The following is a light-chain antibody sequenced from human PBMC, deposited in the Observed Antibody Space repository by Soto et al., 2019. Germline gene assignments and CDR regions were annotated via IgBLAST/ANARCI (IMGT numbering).Light chain of an antibody. CDR1: NSNIGAGYD. CDR2: GNS. Sequence: QSVLTQPPSVSAAPGQKVTISCTGSNSNIGAGYDVHWYQQLPGTAPKLLIYGNSNRPSGVPDRFSGSKSVTSASLAITGLQAEDEADYYCQSYDSSLSGSVFGTGTKVTVL. CDR3: QSYDSSLSGSV. V-gene: IGLV1-40*01. J-gene: IGLJ1*01.